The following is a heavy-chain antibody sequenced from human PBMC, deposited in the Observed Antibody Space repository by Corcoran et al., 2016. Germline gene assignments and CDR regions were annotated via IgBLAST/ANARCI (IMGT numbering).Heavy chain of an antibody. Sequence: QVQLQESGPGLVKPSETLSLTCTVSGYSISTGYHWGWIRQPPGKGLEWIGSIYHIGNTYYNPSLKSRVTISVDTSKNQFSLRLSSVTAADTAVYYCARPDDSSGYYATFWGQGTLVTVSS. CDR3: ARPDDSSGYYATF. J-gene: IGHJ4*02. V-gene: IGHV4-38-2*02. D-gene: IGHD3-22*01. CDR1: GYSISTGYH. CDR2: IYHIGNT.